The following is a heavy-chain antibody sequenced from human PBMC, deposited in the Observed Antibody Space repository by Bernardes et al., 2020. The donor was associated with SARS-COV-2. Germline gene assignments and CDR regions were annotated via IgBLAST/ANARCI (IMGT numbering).Heavy chain of an antibody. V-gene: IGHV4-34*01. CDR1: GGSFSNYY. Sequence: SETLSVMCAVYGGSFSNYYWSWIRQPPGKGLDWIGEINHSGKANYSPSLKSRVTISLDTSKNQFYLKLTSVTAADTATYYCARGDFGAAGDVWGQGTTVTVSS. J-gene: IGHJ6*02. CDR2: INHSGKA. D-gene: IGHD3-3*01. CDR3: ARGDFGAAGDV.